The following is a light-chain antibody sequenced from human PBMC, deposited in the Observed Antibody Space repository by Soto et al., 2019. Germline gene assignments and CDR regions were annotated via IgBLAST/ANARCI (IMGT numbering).Light chain of an antibody. Sequence: QSVLTQPASVSGSPGQSITISCTGTSNDVGGYNYVSWYQQHLGKAPKLMIYEVSNRPSGISNRFSGSKSANTASLTISGLQAEDEADYYCSSYTTSSTYVFGTGTKLTVL. CDR2: EVS. CDR3: SSYTTSSTYV. V-gene: IGLV2-14*01. CDR1: SNDVGGYNY. J-gene: IGLJ1*01.